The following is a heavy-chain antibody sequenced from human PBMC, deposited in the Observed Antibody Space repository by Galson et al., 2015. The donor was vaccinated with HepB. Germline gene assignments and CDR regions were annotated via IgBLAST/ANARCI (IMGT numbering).Heavy chain of an antibody. Sequence: SLRLSCAASAFTFSNYAMNWVRQAPGKGLEWVSSISESGANTDYADSVKGRLTISRDNSKNTLYLQMNSLRAEDTAVYYWVRQYVTYWGQGTLVTVSS. D-gene: IGHD3-10*02. CDR1: AFTFSNYA. V-gene: IGHV3-23*01. CDR2: ISESGANT. J-gene: IGHJ4*02. CDR3: VRQYVTY.